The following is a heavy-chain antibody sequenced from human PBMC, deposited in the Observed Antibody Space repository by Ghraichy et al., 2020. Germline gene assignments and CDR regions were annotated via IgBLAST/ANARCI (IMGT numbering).Heavy chain of an antibody. J-gene: IGHJ3*01. V-gene: IGHV1-69*10. CDR1: GGTFNSYA. D-gene: IGHD6-13*01. CDR2: IAPTLDLI. CDR3: AYSEGHDAFDV. Sequence: SVKVSCKASGGTFNSYALNWIRQAPGQGLEWMGRIAPTLDLINVAQKFQDRVTITADKSTITTSMELASLTSEDTALYFCAYSEGHDAFDVWGQGTLVIVS.